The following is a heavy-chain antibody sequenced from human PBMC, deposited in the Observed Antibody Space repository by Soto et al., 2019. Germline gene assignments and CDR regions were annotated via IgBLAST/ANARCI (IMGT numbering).Heavy chain of an antibody. D-gene: IGHD3-22*01. Sequence: ASVKVSCKASGYTFTSYAMHWVRQAPGQRLEWMGWINAGNGNTKYSQKFQGRVTITRDTSASTAYMELSSLRSEDTAVYYCARGYYYDSSGYYYVSPPFDEWGQGTLVTVSS. CDR2: INAGNGNT. CDR1: GYTFTSYA. J-gene: IGHJ4*02. CDR3: ARGYYYDSSGYYYVSPPFDE. V-gene: IGHV1-3*01.